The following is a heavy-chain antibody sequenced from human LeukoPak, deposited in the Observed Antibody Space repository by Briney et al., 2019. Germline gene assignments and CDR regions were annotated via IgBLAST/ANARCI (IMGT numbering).Heavy chain of an antibody. Sequence: SETLSLTCTVSGGSISSGSYYWSWIRQPAGKGLEWIGRIYTSGSTNYNPSLKSRVTISVDTSKNQFSLKLSSVTAADTAVYYCARGRTVDTAMVEVATILNAFDIWGQGTMVTVSS. CDR3: ARGRTVDTAMVEVATILNAFDI. J-gene: IGHJ3*02. CDR1: GGSISSGSYY. CDR2: IYTSGST. V-gene: IGHV4-61*02. D-gene: IGHD5-18*01.